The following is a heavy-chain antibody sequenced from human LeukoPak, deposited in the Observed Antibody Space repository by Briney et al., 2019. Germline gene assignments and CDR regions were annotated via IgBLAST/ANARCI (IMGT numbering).Heavy chain of an antibody. CDR1: GGSISSSGYY. J-gene: IGHJ4*02. V-gene: IGHV4-39*01. D-gene: IGHD1-1*01. CDR2: IYYSGST. CDR3: ARRRYIRGPDVVNPFDY. Sequence: PSETLSLTCTVSGGSISSSGYYWGWIRQPPGKGLEWIGTIYYSGSTYYNPSLKSRVTISVDTSKNQFSLKLSSVTATDTAVYYCARRRYIRGPDVVNPFDYWGQGILVTVSS.